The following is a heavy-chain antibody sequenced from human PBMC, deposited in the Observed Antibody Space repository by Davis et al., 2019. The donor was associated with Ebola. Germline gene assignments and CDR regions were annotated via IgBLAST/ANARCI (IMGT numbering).Heavy chain of an antibody. J-gene: IGHJ3*01. CDR2: ISYDGSNK. V-gene: IGHV3-30-3*01. CDR3: AKAPGGSRVPAAVRGTAFDF. Sequence: GESLKISCAASGFTFSSSAMHWVRQAPGKGLEWVAFISYDGSNKYYADSVKGRFTISRDNSKKTLYLQMNSLRVEDTAVYFCAKAPGGSRVPAAVRGTAFDFWGQGTMVNVSS. CDR1: GFTFSSSA. D-gene: IGHD2-2*01.